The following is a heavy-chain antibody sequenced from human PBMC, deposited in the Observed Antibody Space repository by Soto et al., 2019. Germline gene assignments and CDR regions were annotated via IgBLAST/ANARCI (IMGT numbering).Heavy chain of an antibody. Sequence: EVQLMESGGGLVKPGGSLRLSCAASDFTLSNAWMNWVRQAPGKGLEWVGRIKSKTDGGATDYAAPVKGRFTISRDDSKNTLYLQMNSLKTEDTAVYYCTTLRWTTHPYFDYWGHGTLVTVSS. J-gene: IGHJ4*01. CDR3: TTLRWTTHPYFDY. D-gene: IGHD2-15*01. V-gene: IGHV3-15*07. CDR1: DFTLSNAW. CDR2: IKSKTDGGAT.